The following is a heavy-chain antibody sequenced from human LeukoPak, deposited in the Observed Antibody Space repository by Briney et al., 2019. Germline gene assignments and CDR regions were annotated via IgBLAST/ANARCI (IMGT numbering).Heavy chain of an antibody. J-gene: IGHJ6*03. CDR2: ISRSGITI. CDR3: ARFKYDFWSGYYPLGGADYMDV. Sequence: AGSLRLSGAASGFTFSDYYMSWIRQAPGKGLEWVSYISRSGITIYYADSVKGRFTIFRDNAKNSLYLQMNSLRAEDKAVYYCARFKYDFWSGYYPLGGADYMDVWGKGTTVTVSS. V-gene: IGHV3-11*01. D-gene: IGHD3-3*01. CDR1: GFTFSDYY.